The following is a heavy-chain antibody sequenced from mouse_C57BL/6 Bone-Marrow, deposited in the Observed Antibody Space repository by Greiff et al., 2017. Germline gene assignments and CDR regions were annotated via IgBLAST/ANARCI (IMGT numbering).Heavy chain of an antibody. Sequence: QVQLKQPGAELVRPGSSVKLSCKASGYTFTSYWMDWVKQRPGQGLEWIGNIYPSDSETHYNQKFKDKATLTVDKSSSTAYMQLSSLTSEDSAVYYCARIGSSYWYFDVWGTGTTVTVSS. CDR3: ARIGSSYWYFDV. D-gene: IGHD1-1*01. CDR2: IYPSDSET. J-gene: IGHJ1*03. CDR1: GYTFTSYW. V-gene: IGHV1-61*01.